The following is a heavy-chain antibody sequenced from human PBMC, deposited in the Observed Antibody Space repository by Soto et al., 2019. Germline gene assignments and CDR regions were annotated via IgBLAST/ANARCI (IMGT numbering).Heavy chain of an antibody. J-gene: IGHJ6*02. V-gene: IGHV3-30-3*01. Sequence: QVQLVESGGGVVQPGRSLRLSCAASGFTFSSYAMHWVRQAPGKGLEWVAVISYDGSNKYYADSVKGRFTISRDNSKNTLYQQLNSLRAEDTAVYYCARDRGSGSYFGGTYGMDVWGQGTTVTVSS. CDR3: ARDRGSGSYFGGTYGMDV. D-gene: IGHD3-10*01. CDR1: GFTFSSYA. CDR2: ISYDGSNK.